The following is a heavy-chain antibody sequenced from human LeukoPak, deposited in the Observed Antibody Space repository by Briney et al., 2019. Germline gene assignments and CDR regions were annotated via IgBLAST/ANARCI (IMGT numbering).Heavy chain of an antibody. J-gene: IGHJ4*02. V-gene: IGHV3-66*01. CDR2: MYTGGTT. D-gene: IGHD6-13*01. Sequence: GGSLRLSCAVSGITVGGNYMSWSRQAPGKGLEWVALMYTGGTTYYADSVKDRFTISRDTSTNSLFLQMNSLRAEDTGVYYCAGADASTWHGARYWGQGNLVTVSS. CDR1: GITVGGNY. CDR3: AGADASTWHGARY.